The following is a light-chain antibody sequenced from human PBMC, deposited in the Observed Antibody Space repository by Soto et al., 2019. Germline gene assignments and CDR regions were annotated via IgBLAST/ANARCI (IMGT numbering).Light chain of an antibody. CDR1: SSDVGDYDY. CDR2: EVS. J-gene: IGLJ3*02. Sequence: QSVLTQPPSASGSPGQSVTISCTGTSSDVGDYDYVSWYQQHPGKAPKLMIYEVSKRPSGVPDRFSGSKSGNTASLTISGLQADDEADYYCSSFTSSSTWVFGGGTKVTVL. V-gene: IGLV2-8*01. CDR3: SSFTSSSTWV.